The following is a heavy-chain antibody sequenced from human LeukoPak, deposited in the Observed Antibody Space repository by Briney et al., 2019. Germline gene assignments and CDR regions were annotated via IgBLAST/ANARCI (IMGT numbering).Heavy chain of an antibody. Sequence: SETLSLTCTVSGGSISSSSYYWSWIRQPPGKGLEWIGEINHSGSTNYNPSLKSRVTISVDTSKNQFSLKLSSVTAADTAVYYCAGETHTAPIDYWGQGTLVTVSS. D-gene: IGHD5-18*01. J-gene: IGHJ4*02. CDR3: AGETHTAPIDY. CDR2: INHSGST. V-gene: IGHV4-39*07. CDR1: GGSISSSSYY.